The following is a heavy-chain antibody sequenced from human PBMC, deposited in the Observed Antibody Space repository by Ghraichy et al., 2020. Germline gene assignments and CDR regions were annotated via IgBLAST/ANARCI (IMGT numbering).Heavy chain of an antibody. J-gene: IGHJ6*02. V-gene: IGHV3-7*01. Sequence: GESLNISCAASGFTFSSYWMSWVRQAPGKGLEWVANIKQDGSEKYYVDSVKGRFTISRDNAKNSLYLQMNSLRAEDTAVYYCARVPDYGEPEDYYYGMDVWGQGTTVTVSS. CDR3: ARVPDYGEPEDYYYGMDV. D-gene: IGHD4-17*01. CDR2: IKQDGSEK. CDR1: GFTFSSYW.